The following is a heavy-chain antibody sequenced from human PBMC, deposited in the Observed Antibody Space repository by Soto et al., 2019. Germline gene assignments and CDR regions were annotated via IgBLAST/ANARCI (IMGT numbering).Heavy chain of an antibody. CDR2: ISAYNGNT. CDR3: ARDVDGGYDFWSGYVFDP. CDR1: GYTFTSYG. V-gene: IGHV1-18*04. Sequence: ASVKVSCKDSGYTFTSYGISWVRQAPGQGLEWMGGISAYNGNTNYAKNLQGRVTMTTDTSTSTAYMERRSLRSDVTAVYYCARDVDGGYDFWSGYVFDPWGQGTLVTVSS. D-gene: IGHD3-3*01. J-gene: IGHJ5*02.